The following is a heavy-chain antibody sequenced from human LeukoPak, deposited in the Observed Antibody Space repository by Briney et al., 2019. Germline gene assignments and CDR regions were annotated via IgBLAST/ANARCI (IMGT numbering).Heavy chain of an antibody. CDR3: ARGPSSNWSGLDF. J-gene: IGHJ4*02. V-gene: IGHV3-74*01. CDR2: ISPTGSTT. Sequence: GGSLRLSCAASGFSFSGHWVHWARQLPGKGLVWVSRISPTGSTTSYADSVKGRFTVSRDNAKNTLYLQVNNLRAEDTAVYYCARGPSSNWSGLDFWGQGTLLTVSS. D-gene: IGHD6-13*01. CDR1: GFSFSGHW.